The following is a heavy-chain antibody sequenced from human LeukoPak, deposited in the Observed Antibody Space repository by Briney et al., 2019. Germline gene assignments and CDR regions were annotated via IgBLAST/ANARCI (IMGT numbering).Heavy chain of an antibody. D-gene: IGHD6-19*01. CDR3: AREAVAGSIDY. Sequence: PSETLSLTCTVSGCSVSSGSYYWSWIRQPPGKGLEWIGYIYYSGSTNYNPSLKSRVTISVDTSKNQFSLKLSSVTAADTAVYYCAREAVAGSIDYWGQGTLVTVSS. J-gene: IGHJ4*02. CDR2: IYYSGST. V-gene: IGHV4-61*01. CDR1: GCSVSSGSYY.